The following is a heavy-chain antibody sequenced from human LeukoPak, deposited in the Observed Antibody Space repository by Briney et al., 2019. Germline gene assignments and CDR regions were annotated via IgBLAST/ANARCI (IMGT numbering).Heavy chain of an antibody. Sequence: PSETLSLTCTVSGGSISSGDYYWRWVRQPPGKGLEWIGYIYYSGSTYYNPSLKSRVTISVDTSKNQFSLKLSSVTAADTAVYYCAREREYYYGSGSYGSGMDVWGQGTTVTVSS. V-gene: IGHV4-30-4*01. CDR2: IYYSGST. CDR1: GGSISSGDYY. CDR3: AREREYYYGSGSYGSGMDV. D-gene: IGHD3-10*01. J-gene: IGHJ6*02.